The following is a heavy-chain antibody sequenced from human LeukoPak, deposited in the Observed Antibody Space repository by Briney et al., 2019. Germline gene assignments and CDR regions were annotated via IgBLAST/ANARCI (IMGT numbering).Heavy chain of an antibody. J-gene: IGHJ4*02. CDR2: ISGSGGST. Sequence: SGGSLRLSCAASGFTFSTYSMNWVRQAPGKGLEWVSAISGSGGSTYYADSVKGRFTISRDNSKNTLYLQMNSLRAEDTAVYYCAKSSYYDSSGYYGRTIFDYWGQGTLVTVSS. CDR3: AKSSYYDSSGYYGRTIFDY. V-gene: IGHV3-23*01. D-gene: IGHD3-22*01. CDR1: GFTFSTYS.